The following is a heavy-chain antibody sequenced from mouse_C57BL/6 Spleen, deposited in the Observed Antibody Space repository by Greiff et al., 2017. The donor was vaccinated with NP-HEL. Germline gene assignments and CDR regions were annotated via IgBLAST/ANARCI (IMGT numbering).Heavy chain of an antibody. Sequence: QVQLKQPGAELVKPGASVKLSCKASGYTFTSYWMQWVKQRPGQGLEWIGEIDPSDSYTNYNQKFKGKATLTVDTSSSTAYMQLSSLTSEDSAVYYCARGMVTTRFAYWGQGTLVTVSA. J-gene: IGHJ3*01. CDR3: ARGMVTTRFAY. CDR1: GYTFTSYW. V-gene: IGHV1-50*01. CDR2: IDPSDSYT. D-gene: IGHD2-2*01.